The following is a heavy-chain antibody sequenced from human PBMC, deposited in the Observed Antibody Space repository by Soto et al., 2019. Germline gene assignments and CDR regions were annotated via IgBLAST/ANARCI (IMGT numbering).Heavy chain of an antibody. CDR1: GFTFSSYA. CDR3: ARDNWNSN. CDR2: INGGGGST. Sequence: GGSLRLSCAASGFTFSSYAMSCVRQAPGKGLEWVSRINGGGGSTNYADSVKGRFTIPRDNAKNTLYLQMNSLRAEDTAVYYCARDNWNSNWGQGTLVTVPS. V-gene: IGHV3-23*01. J-gene: IGHJ4*02. D-gene: IGHD1-20*01.